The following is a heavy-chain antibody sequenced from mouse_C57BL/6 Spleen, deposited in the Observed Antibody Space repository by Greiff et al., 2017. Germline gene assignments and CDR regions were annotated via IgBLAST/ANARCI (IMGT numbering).Heavy chain of an antibody. J-gene: IGHJ3*01. CDR3: ARHEERNSSGPFAY. CDR2: FYPGSGSI. CDR1: GYTFTEYT. D-gene: IGHD3-2*02. Sequence: VMLVESGAELVKPGASVKLSCKASGYTFTEYTIHWVKQRSGQGLEWIGWFYPGSGSIKYNEKFKDKATLTADKSSGTVYMELSRLTSEDSAVYFCARHEERNSSGPFAYWGQGTLVTVSA. V-gene: IGHV1-62-2*01.